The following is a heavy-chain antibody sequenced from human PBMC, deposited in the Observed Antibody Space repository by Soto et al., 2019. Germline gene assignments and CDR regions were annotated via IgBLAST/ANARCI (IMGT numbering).Heavy chain of an antibody. V-gene: IGHV1-69*06. CDR2: IIPIFGTA. CDR3: ARVIHGSDSSGYYPPGDY. J-gene: IGHJ4*02. CDR1: GGTFSSYA. D-gene: IGHD3-22*01. Sequence: QVQLVQSGAEVKKPGSSVKVSCKASGGTFSSYAISWVRQAPEQGLEWMGGIIPIFGTANYAQKFQGRVTITADKSTSTAYMELSSLRSEDTAVYYCARVIHGSDSSGYYPPGDYWGQGTLVTVSS.